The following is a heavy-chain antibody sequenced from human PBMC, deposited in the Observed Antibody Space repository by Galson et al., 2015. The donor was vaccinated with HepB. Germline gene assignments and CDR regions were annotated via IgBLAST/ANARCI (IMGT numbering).Heavy chain of an antibody. V-gene: IGHV3-23*01. J-gene: IGHJ6*02. Sequence: SLRLSCAASGFTFSSYAMSWVRQAPGKGLEWVSAISGSGGSTYYADSVKGRFTISRDNSKNTLYLQMNSLRAEDTAVYYCARDSNYYGSGRPTKRFYYYGMDVWGQGTTVTVSS. CDR2: ISGSGGST. CDR3: ARDSNYYGSGRPTKRFYYYGMDV. D-gene: IGHD3-10*01. CDR1: GFTFSSYA.